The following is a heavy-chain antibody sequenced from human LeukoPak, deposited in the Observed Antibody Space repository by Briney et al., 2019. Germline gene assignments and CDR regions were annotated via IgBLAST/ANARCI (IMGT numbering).Heavy chain of an antibody. Sequence: SETLSLTCTVSGGSISSYYWSWIRQPAGKGLEWIGRIYTSGSTNYNPSLKSRVTISVDTSKNQFSLKLSSVTAADTAVYYCARSLPDSSSSRWFDPWGQGTLVTVSS. CDR1: GGSISSYY. CDR2: IYTSGST. V-gene: IGHV4-4*07. CDR3: ARSLPDSSSSRWFDP. D-gene: IGHD6-6*01. J-gene: IGHJ5*02.